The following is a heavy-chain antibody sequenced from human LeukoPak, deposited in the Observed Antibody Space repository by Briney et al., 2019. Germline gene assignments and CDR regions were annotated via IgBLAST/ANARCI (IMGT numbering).Heavy chain of an antibody. CDR1: GFTFSSYA. V-gene: IGHV3-30-3*01. CDR2: ISYDGSNK. J-gene: IGHJ4*02. Sequence: PGRSLRLSCAASGFTFSSYAMHWVRQAPGKGLEWVAVISYDGSNKYYADSVKGRFTISRDNSKNTLYLQMNSLRAEDTAVYYCARGAGITMVRGVIPYHYWGQGTLVTVSS. D-gene: IGHD3-10*01. CDR3: ARGAGITMVRGVIPYHY.